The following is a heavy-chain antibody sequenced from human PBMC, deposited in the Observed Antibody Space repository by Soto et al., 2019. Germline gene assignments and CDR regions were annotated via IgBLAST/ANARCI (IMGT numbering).Heavy chain of an antibody. CDR3: TRDLFSYDYSGILWFDP. V-gene: IGHV3-73*01. D-gene: IGHD3-16*01. Sequence: PGGSLSPSCSASGFAFSGSAMYWVRQASGKGPEWVGRIRSKGHNYATEYAASVKGRFTITRDDSKNTAYLQMNSLQTEDTAVYYCTRDLFSYDYSGILWFDPWGRGTLVTVSS. CDR1: GFAFSGSA. J-gene: IGHJ5*02. CDR2: IRSKGHNYAT.